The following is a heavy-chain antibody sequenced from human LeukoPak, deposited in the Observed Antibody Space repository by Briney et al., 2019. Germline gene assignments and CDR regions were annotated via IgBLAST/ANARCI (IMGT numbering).Heavy chain of an antibody. CDR3: TRSLTTTVTTMFDS. V-gene: IGHV5-10-1*01. D-gene: IGHD4-17*01. J-gene: IGHJ5*01. CDR2: IESSDSYT. Sequence: GESLKISCKGPRYSFTNSWISWVRQMPGKGLEWMGRIESSDSYTNYSPSFQGHVTMSADKSTSTVYLQWSSLKASDTAMYYCTRSLTTTVTTMFDSWGQGTLVTVS. CDR1: RYSFTNSW.